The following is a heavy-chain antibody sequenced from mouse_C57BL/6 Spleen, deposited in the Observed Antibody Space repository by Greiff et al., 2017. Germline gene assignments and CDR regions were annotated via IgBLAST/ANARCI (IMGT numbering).Heavy chain of an antibody. Sequence: EVQLQQSGAELVRPGASVKLSCPASGFNIQDAYMHWVKQRPEQGLEWIGWIDPENGDTEYASKFQGKATITADTSSNTAYLQLSSLTSEDTAVYYCTTGDAMDYWGQGNSVTVS. CDR1: GFNIQDAY. CDR3: TTGDAMDY. V-gene: IGHV14-4*01. J-gene: IGHJ4*01. CDR2: IDPENGDT.